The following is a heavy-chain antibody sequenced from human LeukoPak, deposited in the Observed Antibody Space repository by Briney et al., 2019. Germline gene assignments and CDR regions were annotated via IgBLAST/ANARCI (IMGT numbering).Heavy chain of an antibody. J-gene: IGHJ4*02. CDR1: GGSFSTYY. D-gene: IGHD3-16*02. CDR2: IYYSGST. CDR3: ARAVISFGGVIAKGFDC. Sequence: SETLSLTCTVSGGSFSTYYWSWIRQPPGKGLEWIGYIYYSGSTDYNPSLKSRATMSVDTSKNQFSLKLSSVTAADTAVYYCARAVISFGGVIAKGFDCWGQGTLVTISS. V-gene: IGHV4-59*01.